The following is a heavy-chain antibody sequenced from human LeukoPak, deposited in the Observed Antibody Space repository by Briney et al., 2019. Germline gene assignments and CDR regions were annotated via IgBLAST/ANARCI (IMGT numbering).Heavy chain of an antibody. Sequence: SETLSLTCTVSGGSISDYYWTWIRQSPGTGLEWIGYMDYSGSTAYNPSLKSRVTISIDTSKKQFSLELSSVTAADTAVYYCAREVVVPAAIEYYFDYWGQGTLVTVSS. J-gene: IGHJ4*02. CDR2: MDYSGST. D-gene: IGHD2-2*02. CDR3: AREVVVPAAIEYYFDY. CDR1: GGSISDYY. V-gene: IGHV4-59*12.